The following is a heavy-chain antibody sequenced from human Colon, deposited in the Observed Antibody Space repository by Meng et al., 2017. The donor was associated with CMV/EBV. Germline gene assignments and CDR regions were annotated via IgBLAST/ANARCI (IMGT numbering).Heavy chain of an antibody. CDR1: GFSVSNNY. V-gene: IGHV3-53*01. CDR3: ARWGLGYCTGTSCYDSTTGASDI. CDR2: IYSGGGT. J-gene: IGHJ3*02. Sequence: GGSLRLSCGVSGFSVSNNYMTWVRQGPGKGLDCVSIIYSGGGTYYADSVRGRFTISRDNSKNILYLQMNSLRTEDTGVYYCARWGLGYCTGTSCYDSTTGASDIWGQGTMVTVSS. D-gene: IGHD2-2*01.